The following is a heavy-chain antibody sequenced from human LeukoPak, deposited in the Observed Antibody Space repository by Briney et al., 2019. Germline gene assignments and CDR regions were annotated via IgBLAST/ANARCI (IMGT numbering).Heavy chain of an antibody. J-gene: IGHJ4*02. CDR3: ARHLPITARSFDY. CDR2: ISSSSSTI. V-gene: IGHV3-48*04. CDR1: GFTFSSYS. Sequence: HPGGSLRLSCAASGFTFSSYSMNWVRQAPGKGLEWVSYISSSSSTIYYADSVKGRFTISRDNAKNSLYLQMNSLRAEDTAVYYCARHLPITARSFDYWGQGTPVTVSS. D-gene: IGHD3-10*01.